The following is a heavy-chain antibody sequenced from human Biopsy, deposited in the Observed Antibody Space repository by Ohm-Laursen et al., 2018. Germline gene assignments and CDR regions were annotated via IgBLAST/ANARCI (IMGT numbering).Heavy chain of an antibody. J-gene: IGHJ5*02. CDR2: IHYSGNT. CDR1: GVSINTGGYY. D-gene: IGHD3-16*01. Sequence: TLSLTCTVSGVSINTGGYYWTWIRQHPGTGLEWIGYIHYSGNTLYNPSLKSRLTISVDTSRNQFPLKLTSVTAADTALYYCTRAGGGKIYGPWGQGTLVTVSS. CDR3: TRAGGGKIYGP. V-gene: IGHV4-31*03.